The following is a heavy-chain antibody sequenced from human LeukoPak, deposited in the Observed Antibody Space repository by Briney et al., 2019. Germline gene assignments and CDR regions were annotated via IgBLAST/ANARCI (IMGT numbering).Heavy chain of an antibody. CDR2: IYPGDSDT. D-gene: IGHD5-12*01. J-gene: IGHJ6*02. CDR3: ARHPPPDSGYDLFICYYYGMDV. V-gene: IGHV5-51*01. Sequence: GESLKISCKGSGYSLTSYRIGWVRQMPGKGLEWMWIIYPGDSDTRYSPSYQSQLTIPADKPDSVPHLQWSSLQASDTSLFHCARHPPPDSGYDLFICYYYGMDVWGQGTTVTVSS. CDR1: GYSLTSYR.